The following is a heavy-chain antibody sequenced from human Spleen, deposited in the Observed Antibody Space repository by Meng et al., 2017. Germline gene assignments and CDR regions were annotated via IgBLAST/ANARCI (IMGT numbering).Heavy chain of an antibody. D-gene: IGHD3-10*01. J-gene: IGHJ4*02. CDR2: FSLGGGT. CDR1: GFSFSSYE. V-gene: IGHV3-23*01. CDR3: AKSVNYGPGSAAFDY. Sequence: GESLKISCAASGFSFSSYEMNWVRQAPGKGLEWVSAFSLGGGTYYADSVKGRFTVSRDNSKNTLCLQMSSLRAEDTAVYYRAKSVNYGPGSAAFDYWGQGTLVTVSS.